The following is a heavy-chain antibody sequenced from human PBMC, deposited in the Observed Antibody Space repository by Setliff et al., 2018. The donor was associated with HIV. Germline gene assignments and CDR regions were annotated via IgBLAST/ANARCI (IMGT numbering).Heavy chain of an antibody. CDR2: IYHSGST. CDR3: ARSNTVRGVIPFDY. V-gene: IGHV4-38-2*01. Sequence: PSETLSLTCAVSGYSISSGYYWGWIRQPPGKGLEWIGSIYHSGSTYYNPSLKSRVTISVDTSKNQFSLKLSSVTAADTAVYYCARSNTVRGVIPFDYWGQGTLVTV. D-gene: IGHD3-10*01. CDR1: GYSISSGYY. J-gene: IGHJ4*02.